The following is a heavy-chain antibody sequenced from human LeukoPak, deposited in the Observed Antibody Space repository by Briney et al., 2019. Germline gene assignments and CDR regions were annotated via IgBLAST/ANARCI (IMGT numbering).Heavy chain of an antibody. CDR3: AKSLDI. V-gene: IGHV3-30*18. CDR2: ISYDGSNK. Sequence: PGGSLRLSCAASGFTFSSYGMHWVRQAPGKGLEWVAVISYDGSNKYYADSVKGRFTISRDNSKNTLYLHMNSLRAEDTAVYYCAKSLDIWGQGTMVTVSS. J-gene: IGHJ3*02. CDR1: GFTFSSYG.